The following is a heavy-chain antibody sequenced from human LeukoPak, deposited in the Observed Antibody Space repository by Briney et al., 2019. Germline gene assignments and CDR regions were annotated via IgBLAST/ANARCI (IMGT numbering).Heavy chain of an antibody. Sequence: GRSLRLSCAASGFTFSSYGMHWVRQAPGKGLEWVAVIWYDGSNKYYADSVKGRFTISRDNSKNTLYLQMNSLRAEVTAVYYCARDNRGDDSSGYYFFYWGQGTLVTVSS. D-gene: IGHD3-22*01. CDR2: IWYDGSNK. J-gene: IGHJ4*02. CDR3: ARDNRGDDSSGYYFFY. V-gene: IGHV3-33*01. CDR1: GFTFSSYG.